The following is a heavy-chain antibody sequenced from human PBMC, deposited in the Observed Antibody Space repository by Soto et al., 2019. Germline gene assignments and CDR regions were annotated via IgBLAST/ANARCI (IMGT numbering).Heavy chain of an antibody. CDR1: GGSFSGYF. CDR3: ARDLSGYYYGMGV. Sequence: QVHLQQWGAGLLKPSETLSLTCAVYGGSFSGYFWNWVRQPPGKGLEWIGEINHSGSTKYNPSLKRRVTRSVDTSKNQFSLRVFSVTAAATAVYYCARDLSGYYYGMGVWGQGTTVTVS. CDR2: INHSGST. V-gene: IGHV4-34*01. J-gene: IGHJ6*02.